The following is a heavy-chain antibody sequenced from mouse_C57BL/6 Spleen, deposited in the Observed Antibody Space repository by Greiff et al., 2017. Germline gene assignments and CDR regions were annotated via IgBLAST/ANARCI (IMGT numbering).Heavy chain of an antibody. CDR1: GFSLTSYA. CDR2: IWTGGGT. Sequence: QVQLQQSGPGLVAPSQSLSITCTVSGFSLTSYAISWVRQPPGKGLEWLGVIWTGGGTNYNSALKYRLSISKDNAKSQVVLKMNSLQTDDTARYYCARGIYYEYGGYARDYWGQGTSVTVSS. CDR3: ARGIYYEYGGYARDY. J-gene: IGHJ4*01. V-gene: IGHV2-9-1*01. D-gene: IGHD2-4*01.